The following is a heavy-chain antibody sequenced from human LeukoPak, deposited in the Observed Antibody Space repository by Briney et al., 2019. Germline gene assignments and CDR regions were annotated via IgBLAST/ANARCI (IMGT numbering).Heavy chain of an antibody. CDR3: WRAGNNLSFDY. D-gene: IGHD1-1*01. CDR2: IYYRGNT. Sequence: PSETLSLTCTLSGDSLSIYYWSWIRQPPGKGLEGIGYIYYRGNTNYNPSLKSRATMAVDTSKNQFSLKVSSVPAADTAVYYCWRAGNNLSFDYWGQGTLVSVSS. V-gene: IGHV4-59*01. J-gene: IGHJ4*02. CDR1: GDSLSIYY.